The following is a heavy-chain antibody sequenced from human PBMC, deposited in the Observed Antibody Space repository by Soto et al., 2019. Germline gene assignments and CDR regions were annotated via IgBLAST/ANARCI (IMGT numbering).Heavy chain of an antibody. V-gene: IGHV4-34*01. CDR1: GGSFSGYY. CDR3: ARGIGYCSSINCYSSRRLRFDS. Sequence: QVQLQQWGAGLLKPSETLSLTFAVYGGSFSGYYWTWIRQSPEKGLEWIGEVNHSGTTYYNPSLKTRVTISAHTPKNQFSMKMSSVTAADTAVYYCARGIGYCSSINCYSSRRLRFDSWGQGTLVTVSS. CDR2: VNHSGTT. J-gene: IGHJ4*02. D-gene: IGHD2-2*01.